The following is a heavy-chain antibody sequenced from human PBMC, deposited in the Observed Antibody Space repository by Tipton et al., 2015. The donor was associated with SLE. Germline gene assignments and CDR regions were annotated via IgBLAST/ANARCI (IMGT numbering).Heavy chain of an antibody. CDR2: IYSGGTT. CDR3: ARDRIIMYRGALGV. CDR1: GFSVSGHY. Sequence: GSLRLSCAASGFSVSGHYMSWVRQAPGKGLEWVSVIYSGGTTYYADSVKGRFTISRDGSENTLYLQMNSLRAEDTAVYYCARDRIIMYRGALGVWGKGTTVTVSS. V-gene: IGHV3-66*02. J-gene: IGHJ6*04. D-gene: IGHD3-10*01.